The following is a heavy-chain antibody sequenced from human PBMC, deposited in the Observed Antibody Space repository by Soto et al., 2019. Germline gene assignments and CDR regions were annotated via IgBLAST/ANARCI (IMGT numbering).Heavy chain of an antibody. CDR2: MSSSSSYT. V-gene: IGHV3-11*05. Sequence: GGSLRLSCAASGFTFSDYYMSWIRQAPGKGLEWVSYMSSSSSYTDYADSVKGRFTISRDNAKNSLYLQMNSLRAEDTAVYYCAREKWFGELLGSYYYYGMDVWGQGPTVTVS. CDR3: AREKWFGELLGSYYYYGMDV. D-gene: IGHD3-10*01. J-gene: IGHJ6*02. CDR1: GFTFSDYY.